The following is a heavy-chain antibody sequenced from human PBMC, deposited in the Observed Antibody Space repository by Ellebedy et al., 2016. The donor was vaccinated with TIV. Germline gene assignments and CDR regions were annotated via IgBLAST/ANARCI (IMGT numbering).Heavy chain of an antibody. V-gene: IGHV4-59*08. Sequence: MPSETLSPTCTVSGGSISSYYWSWIRQLPGKGLEWIGYIYYSGSTNYNPSLKSRVTISVDTSKNQFSLKLSSVTAADTAVYYCARPMVRGDPHYGMDVWGQGTTVTVSS. J-gene: IGHJ6*02. CDR2: IYYSGST. D-gene: IGHD3-10*01. CDR1: GGSISSYY. CDR3: ARPMVRGDPHYGMDV.